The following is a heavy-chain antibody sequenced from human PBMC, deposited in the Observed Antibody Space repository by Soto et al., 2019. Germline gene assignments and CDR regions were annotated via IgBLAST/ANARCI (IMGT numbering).Heavy chain of an antibody. CDR3: ARRTHNAAIAH. J-gene: IGHJ4*02. D-gene: IGHD5-12*01. CDR1: VDSIDSNDW. Sequence: SETLSVTGVDSVDSIDSNDWWTCVRQPPGKGLEWIGEVSRSGITNYNPVFKSRVSFSEDKSNNEFSLRLNFVTAADTALYFCARRTHNAAIAHWGQGRTVTVSS. CDR2: VSRSGIT. V-gene: IGHV4-4*02.